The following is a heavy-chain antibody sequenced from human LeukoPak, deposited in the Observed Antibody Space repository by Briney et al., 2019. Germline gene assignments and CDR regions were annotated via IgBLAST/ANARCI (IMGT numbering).Heavy chain of an antibody. V-gene: IGHV4-4*02. D-gene: IGHD2/OR15-2a*01. CDR3: VGNGYYALDY. CDR1: GDPINSIDW. CDR2: IYHSGGT. Sequence: KPSETLSLTCAVSGDPINSIDWWSWVRQSPARGLEWIGEIYHSGGTNYNPSLKSRVTISADKSKNHLSLKLTSVTAADTAVYFCVGNGYYALDYWGQGALVTVAS. J-gene: IGHJ4*02.